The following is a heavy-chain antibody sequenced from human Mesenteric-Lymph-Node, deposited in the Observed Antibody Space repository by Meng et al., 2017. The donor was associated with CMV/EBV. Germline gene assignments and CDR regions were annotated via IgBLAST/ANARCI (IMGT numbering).Heavy chain of an antibody. CDR2: IKQDGSET. CDR3: ARLYNYDSSGYRWLDY. D-gene: IGHD3-22*01. Sequence: GGSLRLSCAASGFTFSSSWMSWVRQAPGKGLEWVASIKQDGSETYYVDSVKGRVTISRDNAKNSLYLQVNSLRAEDTAVYYCARLYNYDSSGYRWLDYWGQGTLVTVSS. V-gene: IGHV3-7*01. CDR1: GFTFSSSW. J-gene: IGHJ4*02.